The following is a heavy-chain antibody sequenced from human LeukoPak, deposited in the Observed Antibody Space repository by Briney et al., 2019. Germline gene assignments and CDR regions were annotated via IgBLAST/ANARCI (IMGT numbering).Heavy chain of an antibody. Sequence: SETLSLTCAVYGGSFIGYYWSWIRQPPGKGLEWIGEINHSGSNNYKPSLKSRVTISVDTSQNQFSLKLSSVTAADTAVYYCASAVTTYYYDSSGYTRYYYYGMDVWGQGTTVTVSS. CDR2: INHSGSN. CDR1: GGSFIGYY. J-gene: IGHJ6*02. D-gene: IGHD3-22*01. V-gene: IGHV4-34*01. CDR3: ASAVTTYYYDSSGYTRYYYYGMDV.